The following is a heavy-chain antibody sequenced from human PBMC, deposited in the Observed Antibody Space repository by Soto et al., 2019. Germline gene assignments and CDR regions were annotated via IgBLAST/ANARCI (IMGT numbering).Heavy chain of an antibody. D-gene: IGHD2-2*03. CDR1: GFTFSSYS. Sequence: EVQLVASGGGLVKPGGSLRLSCAASGFTFSSYSMNWVRQAPGKGLEWVSSISSSSSYIYYADSVKGRFTISRDNDKNSLYLQMNSLRAEDTAVYYCARDSLDIVVVPAAPDYYYYMDVWGKGTTVTVSS. J-gene: IGHJ6*03. CDR3: ARDSLDIVVVPAAPDYYYYMDV. V-gene: IGHV3-21*01. CDR2: ISSSSSYI.